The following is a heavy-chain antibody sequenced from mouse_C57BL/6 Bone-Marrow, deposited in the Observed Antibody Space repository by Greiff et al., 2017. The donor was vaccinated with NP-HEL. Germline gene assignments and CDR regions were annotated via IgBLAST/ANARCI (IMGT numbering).Heavy chain of an antibody. CDR3: ARAYGSRGWFAY. CDR2: ISDGGSYT. V-gene: IGHV5-4*01. Sequence: DVQLVESGGGLVKPGGSLKLSCAASGFTFSSYAMSWVRQTPEKRLEWVATISDGGSYTYYPDNVKGRFTISRDNAKNNLYLQMSHLKSEDTAMYYCARAYGSRGWFAYWGQGTLVTVSA. J-gene: IGHJ3*01. D-gene: IGHD1-1*01. CDR1: GFTFSSYA.